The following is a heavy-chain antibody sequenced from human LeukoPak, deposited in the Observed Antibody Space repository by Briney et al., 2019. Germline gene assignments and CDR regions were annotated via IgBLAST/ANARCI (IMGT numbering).Heavy chain of an antibody. D-gene: IGHD2-2*02. CDR3: AREESEYCSSTSCYRDDAFDI. CDR1: GGSISSYY. J-gene: IGHJ3*02. CDR2: IYYSGST. Sequence: SETLSLTCTVSGGSISSYYWSWIRQPPGKGLEWIGYIYYSGSTNYNPSLKSRVTISVDTSKNQFSLKLSSVTAADTAVYYCAREESEYCSSTSCYRDDAFDIWGQGTMVTVSS. V-gene: IGHV4-59*12.